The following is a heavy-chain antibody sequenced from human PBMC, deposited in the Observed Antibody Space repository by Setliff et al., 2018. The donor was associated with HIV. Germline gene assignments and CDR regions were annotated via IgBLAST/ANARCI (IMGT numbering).Heavy chain of an antibody. V-gene: IGHV4-30-2*01. J-gene: IGHJ3*02. Sequence: PSETLSLTCAVSGGSISSGGYSWTWIRQPPGKGLEWIAYIFHSGRIYYNPTLKSRVTMSVDRSKNHLSLKLSSVTAADTAVYYCARDRGIVVAGETDAFDIWGQGTMVTVSS. CDR2: IFHSGRI. CDR3: ARDRGIVVAGETDAFDI. D-gene: IGHD6-19*01. CDR1: GGSISSGGYS.